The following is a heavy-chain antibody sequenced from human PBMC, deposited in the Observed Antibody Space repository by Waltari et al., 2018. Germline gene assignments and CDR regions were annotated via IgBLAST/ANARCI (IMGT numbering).Heavy chain of an antibody. CDR2: IKQDGSEK. D-gene: IGHD3-3*01. CDR3: ARVKLRFLEWFGY. V-gene: IGHV3-7*01. Sequence: EVQLVESGGGLVQPGGSLRLSCAASGFTFSSYWMSWVRQAPGKGLEWVANIKQDGSEKYYVDSVKGRCTISRDNAKNSLYLQMNSLRAEDTAVYYCARVKLRFLEWFGYWGQGTLVTVSS. CDR1: GFTFSSYW. J-gene: IGHJ4*02.